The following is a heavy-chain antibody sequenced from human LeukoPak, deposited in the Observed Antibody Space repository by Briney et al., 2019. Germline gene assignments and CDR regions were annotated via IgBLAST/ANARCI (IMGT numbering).Heavy chain of an antibody. CDR2: INSYSSYI. J-gene: IGHJ5*02. CDR1: KFTFSSYS. Sequence: PGGSLRLSCAASKFTFSSYSMNWVRQAPGKGLEWVSSINSYSSYIYYADSVKGRFTISRDNAKNSLYLQMNSLRAEDTAVYYCARGVGYCSGGSCYAYNWFDPWGQGTLVTVSS. V-gene: IGHV3-21*01. CDR3: ARGVGYCSGGSCYAYNWFDP. D-gene: IGHD2-15*01.